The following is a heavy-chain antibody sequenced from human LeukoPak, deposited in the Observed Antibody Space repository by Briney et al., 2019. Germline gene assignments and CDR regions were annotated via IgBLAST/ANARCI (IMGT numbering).Heavy chain of an antibody. Sequence: PVKVSCKASGGTFSSYAISWVRQAPGQGLEWMGGIIPISGTANYAQKFQGRVTITADKSTRTAYMELSSLRSEDTAVYYCARSIVGAKDYFDYWGQGTLVTVSS. CDR3: ARSIVGAKDYFDY. CDR1: GGTFSSYA. J-gene: IGHJ4*02. D-gene: IGHD1-26*01. CDR2: IIPISGTA. V-gene: IGHV1-69*06.